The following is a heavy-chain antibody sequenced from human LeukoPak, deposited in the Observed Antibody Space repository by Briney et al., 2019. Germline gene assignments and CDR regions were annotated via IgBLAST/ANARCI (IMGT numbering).Heavy chain of an antibody. D-gene: IGHD3-3*01. Sequence: SETLSLTCTVSGGSISSYYWSWIRQPPGKGLEWIGYIYYSGSTNYNPSLKSRVTISVDTSKNQFSQKLSSVTAADTAVYYCARVSRSWSGYYPYYFDYWGQGTLVTVSS. J-gene: IGHJ4*02. V-gene: IGHV4-59*01. CDR3: ARVSRSWSGYYPYYFDY. CDR2: IYYSGST. CDR1: GGSISSYY.